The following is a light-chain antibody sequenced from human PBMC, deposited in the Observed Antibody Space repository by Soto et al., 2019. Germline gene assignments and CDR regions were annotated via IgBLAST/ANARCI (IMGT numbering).Light chain of an antibody. CDR3: QQYSKGPLT. Sequence: EIVLTQSPGPLSLYPCERATLSCRASQGVRSDLAWYQQKPGQSPRLLIYGTSSRATEIPARFSGSGSGTEFTLTISSLESEDFAVYYCQQYSKGPLTFGAGTKVDIK. CDR2: GTS. V-gene: IGKV3-15*01. CDR1: QGVRSD. J-gene: IGKJ4*01.